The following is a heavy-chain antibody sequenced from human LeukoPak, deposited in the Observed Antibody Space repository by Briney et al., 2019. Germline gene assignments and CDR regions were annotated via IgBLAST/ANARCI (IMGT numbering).Heavy chain of an antibody. D-gene: IGHD2-15*01. J-gene: IGHJ4*02. V-gene: IGHV3-21*01. CDR2: ISSSSSYI. CDR1: GFTFSSYG. Sequence: GGSLRLSCAASGFTFSSYGMNWVRQAPGKGLEWVSSISSSSSYIYYADSVKGRFTISRDNAKNSLYLQMNSLRAEDTAVYYCARDSYCSGGSCYSDYWGQGTLVTVSS. CDR3: ARDSYCSGGSCYSDY.